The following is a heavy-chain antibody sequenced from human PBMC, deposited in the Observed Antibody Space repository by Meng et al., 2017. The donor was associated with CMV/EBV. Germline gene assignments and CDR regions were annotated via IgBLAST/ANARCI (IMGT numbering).Heavy chain of an antibody. CDR3: ATYIGNYINWYFDL. Sequence: QVQRVQSGAEVKKPGASVKVSCKASGYTFTGYYMHWVRQAPGQGLEWMGWINPNSGGTNYAQKFQGRITMTRDTSISTAYMELSRLRSDDTAVYYCATYIGNYINWYFDLWGRGTLVTVSS. J-gene: IGHJ2*01. D-gene: IGHD1-7*01. CDR1: GYTFTGYY. V-gene: IGHV1-2*02. CDR2: INPNSGGT.